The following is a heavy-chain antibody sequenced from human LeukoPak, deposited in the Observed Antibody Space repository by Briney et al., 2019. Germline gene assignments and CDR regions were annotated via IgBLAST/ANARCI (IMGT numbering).Heavy chain of an antibody. V-gene: IGHV3-21*01. CDR1: GFTSSSYS. CDR2: ISSSSSYI. D-gene: IGHD3-10*01. CDR3: ARSRYYGSKNDAFDI. Sequence: GGSLRLSCAASGFTSSSYSMNWVRHAPGKGLEWVSSISSSSSYIYYAVSVKGRFTISRDNAKNSLYLQMNSLRAEDTAVYYCARSRYYGSKNDAFDIWGQGTMVTVSS. J-gene: IGHJ3*02.